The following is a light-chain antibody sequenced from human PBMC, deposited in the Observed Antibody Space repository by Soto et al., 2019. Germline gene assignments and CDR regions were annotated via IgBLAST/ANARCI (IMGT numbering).Light chain of an antibody. CDR1: QGIGDT. V-gene: IGKV3-15*01. J-gene: IGKJ4*01. Sequence: EFVMRQSPATLSVSPGECATLSCRAIQGIGDTSAWYQHKPGQTPRLLIYDTSTRATGIPARFSGSGSGTEFTLTISSLQSEDFAVYYCQEYNNWRLTFGGGTKVDIK. CDR3: QEYNNWRLT. CDR2: DTS.